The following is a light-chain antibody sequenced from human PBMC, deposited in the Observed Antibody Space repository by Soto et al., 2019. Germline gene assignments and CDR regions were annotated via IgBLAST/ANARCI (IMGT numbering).Light chain of an antibody. CDR2: GAS. Sequence: EIVLTQSPGTLSLSPGERATLSCRASQSVSSSYLAWYQQKPGQAPRLLIYGASSRATGIPARFGGSGSGTEFTLTISSLQSEDLAVYYCQQYSNWPLTFGQGTRLEIK. CDR3: QQYSNWPLT. CDR1: QSVSSSY. V-gene: IGKV3-15*01. J-gene: IGKJ5*01.